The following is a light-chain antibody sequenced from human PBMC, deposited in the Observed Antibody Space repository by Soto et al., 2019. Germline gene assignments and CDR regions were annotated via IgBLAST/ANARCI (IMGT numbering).Light chain of an antibody. V-gene: IGKV1-33*01. Sequence: DIQMTQSPSSLSASVGDRVTITCQASQDISNYLNWYQQKPGKAPKLLIYDASNLETGVPSRFSGSGSGTDFTFTISRLEPEDFAVYFCQQYNNSPEYTFGQGTKLEIK. CDR1: QDISNY. J-gene: IGKJ2*01. CDR2: DAS. CDR3: QQYNNSPEYT.